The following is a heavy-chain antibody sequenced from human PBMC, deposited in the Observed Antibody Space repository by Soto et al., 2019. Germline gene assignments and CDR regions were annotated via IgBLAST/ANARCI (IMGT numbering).Heavy chain of an antibody. CDR1: GGTFNFYT. J-gene: IGHJ4*02. Sequence: QVQLVQSGADVQRPGSSVRVSCNASGGTFNFYTINWVRQALGQGLQWMGRINPILSMSTYAPRFQGRVTMTADKSTSTAYMEVSSLRSEDTAMYYCATSYGSGYRAFDSWGQGALVTVSS. CDR3: ATSYGSGYRAFDS. CDR2: INPILSMS. V-gene: IGHV1-69*02. D-gene: IGHD3-10*01.